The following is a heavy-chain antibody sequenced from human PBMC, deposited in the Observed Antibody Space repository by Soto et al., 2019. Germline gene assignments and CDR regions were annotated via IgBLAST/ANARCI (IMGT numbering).Heavy chain of an antibody. J-gene: IGHJ4*02. D-gene: IGHD6-13*01. Sequence: EVQLVESGGGLIQPGGSLRVSCAASGFTVSSNYMSWVRQAPGKGLEWVSLIYSGGSTYYADSVKGRFTISRDNSKNTLYLQMDSLRAEDTGVYYGGGGYSSSWYVGLGYWGQGTLVTVSS. CDR3: GGGYSSSWYVGLGY. CDR2: IYSGGST. CDR1: GFTVSSNY. V-gene: IGHV3-53*01.